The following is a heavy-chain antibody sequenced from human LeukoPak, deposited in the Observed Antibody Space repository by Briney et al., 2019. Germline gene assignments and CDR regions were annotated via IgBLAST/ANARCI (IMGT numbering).Heavy chain of an antibody. Sequence: GASVKVSCKPSGYTFTSFGLSWVRQAPGQWLEWMGWISVYNDNTNYAQKLQGRVTMTTDTSTSTAYMKLRSLRSDDTAVYYCARDRGSYQWDFDYWGQGTLVTVSS. J-gene: IGHJ4*02. CDR2: ISVYNDNT. D-gene: IGHD1-26*01. CDR1: GYTFTSFG. CDR3: ARDRGSYQWDFDY. V-gene: IGHV1-18*01.